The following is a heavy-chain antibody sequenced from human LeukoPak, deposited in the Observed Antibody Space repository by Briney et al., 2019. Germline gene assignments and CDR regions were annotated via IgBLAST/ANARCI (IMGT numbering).Heavy chain of an antibody. CDR1: GFTFSSYS. V-gene: IGHV3-21*01. CDR3: AREPPAYYYDSSGYLDPEASYP. Sequence: GGSLRLSCAASGFTFSSYSMTWVRQAPGKGLEWVSSISSSSSYIYYADSVKGRFTISRDNAKNSLYLQMNSLRAEDTAVYYCAREPPAYYYDSSGYLDPEASYPWGQRTLVTVSS. D-gene: IGHD3-22*01. CDR2: ISSSSSYI. J-gene: IGHJ5*02.